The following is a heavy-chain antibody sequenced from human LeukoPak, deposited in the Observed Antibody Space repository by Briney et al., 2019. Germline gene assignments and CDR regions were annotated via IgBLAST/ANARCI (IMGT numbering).Heavy chain of an antibody. J-gene: IGHJ3*02. V-gene: IGHV3-48*04. CDR1: GFTFSSYS. CDR2: ISSGSDTI. CDR3: ARDLYTGNYFGI. Sequence: PGGSLRLSCAASGFTFSSYSMNWVRQAPGKGLDWVSYISSGSDTIYYADSVEGRFSISRDNAKNSLYLQMNSLRAEDTAVYYCARDLYTGNYFGIWGQGTMVTVSS. D-gene: IGHD1-26*01.